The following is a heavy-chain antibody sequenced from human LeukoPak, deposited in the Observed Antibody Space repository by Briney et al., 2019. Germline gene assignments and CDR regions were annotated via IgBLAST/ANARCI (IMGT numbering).Heavy chain of an antibody. J-gene: IGHJ4*02. V-gene: IGHV1-18*04. CDR3: ARDYYDILTGGRGVDY. D-gene: IGHD3-9*01. CDR1: GYTFTNYG. Sequence: ASVKVSCKASGYTFTNYGISWVRQAPGQGLEWMGWISAYNGNTNYAQKLQGRVTMTTDTSTSTAYMELRSLRSDDTAVYYCARDYYDILTGGRGVDYWGQGTLVTVSS. CDR2: ISAYNGNT.